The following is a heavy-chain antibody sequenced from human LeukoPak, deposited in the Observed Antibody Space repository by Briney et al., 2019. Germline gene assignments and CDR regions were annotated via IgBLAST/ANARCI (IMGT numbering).Heavy chain of an antibody. CDR3: ARGTYYYDSSGYSTIGFFDY. J-gene: IGHJ4*02. V-gene: IGHV4-59*08. CDR1: GGSISSYY. Sequence: SETLSLTCTVSGGSISSYYWSWIRQPPGKGLEWIGYIYYSGSTNYNPSLKSRVTISVDTSKNQFSLKLSSVTAADTAVYCCARGTYYYDSSGYSTIGFFDYWGQGTLVTVSS. D-gene: IGHD3-22*01. CDR2: IYYSGST.